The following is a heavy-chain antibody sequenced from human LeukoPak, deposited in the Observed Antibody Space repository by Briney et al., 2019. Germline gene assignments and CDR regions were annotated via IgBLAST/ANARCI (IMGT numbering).Heavy chain of an antibody. J-gene: IGHJ4*02. D-gene: IGHD3-22*01. V-gene: IGHV4-34*01. Sequence: SETLSLTCAVDGGSFSGYYWSWIRQPPGKGLEWIGEINHSGSTNYNPSLKSRVTISVDTSKNQFSLKLSSVTAADTAVYYCARGQDDSSGYYRRTYYFDYWGQGTLVTVSS. CDR1: GGSFSGYY. CDR3: ARGQDDSSGYYRRTYYFDY. CDR2: INHSGST.